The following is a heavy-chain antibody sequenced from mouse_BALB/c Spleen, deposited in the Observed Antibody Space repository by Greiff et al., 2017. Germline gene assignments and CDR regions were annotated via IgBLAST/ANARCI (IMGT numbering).Heavy chain of an antibody. CDR3: AGVTGAMITTRGAMDY. Sequence: QVQLQQPGAELVKPGASVKMSCKASGYTFTSYNMHWVKQTPGQGLEWIGAIYPGNGDTSYNQKFKGKATLTADKSSSTAYMQLSSLTSEDSAVYYCAGVTGAMITTRGAMDYWGQGTSVTVSS. CDR1: GYTFTSYN. V-gene: IGHV1-12*01. CDR2: IYPGNGDT. D-gene: IGHD2-4*01. J-gene: IGHJ4*01.